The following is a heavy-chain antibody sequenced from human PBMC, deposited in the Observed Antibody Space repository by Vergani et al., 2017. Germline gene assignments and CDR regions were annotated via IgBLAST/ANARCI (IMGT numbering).Heavy chain of an antibody. CDR2: ISSSSSTI. Sequence: QVQLVESGGGLVKPGGSLRLSCAASGFTFSDYYMSWIRQAPGKGLEWVSYISSSSSTIYYADSVKGRFTISIDNAKNSLYLQMNSLRAEDTAVYYCARDRDGYCSGGSCRDYYYYYYMDVWGKGTTVTVSS. CDR1: GFTFSDYY. CDR3: ARDRDGYCSGGSCRDYYYYYYMDV. J-gene: IGHJ6*03. V-gene: IGHV3-11*04. D-gene: IGHD2-15*01.